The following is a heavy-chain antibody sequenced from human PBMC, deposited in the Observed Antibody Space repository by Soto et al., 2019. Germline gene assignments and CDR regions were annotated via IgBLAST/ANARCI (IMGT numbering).Heavy chain of an antibody. Sequence: SETLSLTCTVSGDSIRDSFWSWVRQPPGKGLEWIGLVHHTGNTNYNPSLETRVTMLVDTSANHFPLTLPSVTPADTAIYYCARGREDNSDHHFGHLFGSWGQGNLVTVSS. J-gene: IGHJ4*02. CDR1: GDSIRDSF. V-gene: IGHV4-59*01. CDR2: VHHTGNT. CDR3: ARGREDNSDHHFGHLFGS. D-gene: IGHD3-22*01.